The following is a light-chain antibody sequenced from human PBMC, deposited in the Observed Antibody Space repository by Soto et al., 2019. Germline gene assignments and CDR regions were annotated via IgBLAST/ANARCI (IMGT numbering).Light chain of an antibody. V-gene: IGKV1-39*01. CDR1: QSVAKY. CDR3: QQSYSTPWT. Sequence: DIQMTQSPSSLSASVGDRVTITCRATQSVAKYVNWYQQKPGKAPNLLIYTASNLQSGVPSRFTGSGSATDFTLTISSLQPEDFASYYCQQSYSTPWTFGQGTQVEIK. J-gene: IGKJ1*01. CDR2: TAS.